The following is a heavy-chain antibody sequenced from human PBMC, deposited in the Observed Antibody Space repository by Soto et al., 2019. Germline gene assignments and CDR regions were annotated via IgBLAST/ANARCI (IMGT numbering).Heavy chain of an antibody. CDR3: ARDLLYCSSTSCAGAHYGMDV. D-gene: IGHD2-2*01. V-gene: IGHV3-21*01. CDR2: ISSSSSYI. J-gene: IGHJ6*02. Sequence: GGSLRLSCAASGFTFSSYSMNWVRQAPGKGLEWVSSISSSSSYIYYADSVKGRFTISRDNAKNSLYLQMNSLRAEDTAVYYCARDLLYCSSTSCAGAHYGMDVWGQGTTVTVSS. CDR1: GFTFSSYS.